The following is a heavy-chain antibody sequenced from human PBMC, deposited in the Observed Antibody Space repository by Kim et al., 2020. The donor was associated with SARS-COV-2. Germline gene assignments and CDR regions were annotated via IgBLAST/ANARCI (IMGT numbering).Heavy chain of an antibody. CDR3: ARGTQTWIQLWLLHDAFDI. CDR1: GGSFSGYY. D-gene: IGHD5-18*01. V-gene: IGHV4-34*01. J-gene: IGHJ3*02. CDR2: INHSGST. Sequence: SETLSLTCAVYGGSFSGYYWSWIRQPPGKGLEWIGEINHSGSTNYNPSLKSRVTISVDTSKNQFSLKLSSVTAADTAVYYCARGTQTWIQLWLLHDAFDIWGQGTMVTVSS.